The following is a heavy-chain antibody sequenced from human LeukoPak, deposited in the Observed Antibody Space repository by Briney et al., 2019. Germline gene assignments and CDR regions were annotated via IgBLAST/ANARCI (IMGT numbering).Heavy chain of an antibody. CDR2: ISYDGSNK. CDR1: GFTFSSYG. Sequence: PGGSLILSCAASGFTFSSYGMHWVRQAPGKGLELVAVISYDGSNKYYADSVKGRFTISRDNSKNTLYLQMNSLRAEGTAVYYCAKVRIAVAATRTYYYYGMDVWGQGTTVTVSS. D-gene: IGHD6-19*01. J-gene: IGHJ6*02. V-gene: IGHV3-30*18. CDR3: AKVRIAVAATRTYYYYGMDV.